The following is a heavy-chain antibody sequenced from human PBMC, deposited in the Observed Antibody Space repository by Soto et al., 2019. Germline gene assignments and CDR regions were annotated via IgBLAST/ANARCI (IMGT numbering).Heavy chain of an antibody. CDR1: GYTFTSYA. D-gene: IGHD2-2*01. CDR2: INAGNGNT. CDR3: ARVGDIVVVPAALYYFDY. Sequence: GASVKVSCKASGYTFTSYAMHWVRQAPGQRLEWMGWINAGNGNTKYSQKFQGRVTITRDTSASTAYMELSSLRSEDTAVYYCARVGDIVVVPAALYYFDYWGQGTLVTVSS. J-gene: IGHJ4*02. V-gene: IGHV1-3*01.